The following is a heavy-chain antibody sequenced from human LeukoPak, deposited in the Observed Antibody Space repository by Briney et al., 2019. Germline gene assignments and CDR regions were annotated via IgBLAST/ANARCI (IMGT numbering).Heavy chain of an antibody. CDR2: INPNSGGT. Sequence: ASVKVSCRASGYTFTAYYMHWVRQAPGQGLEWMGWINPNSGGTNYAQKFQGRVTMTRDTSISTAYMELSRLRSDDTAVYYCARDKRTDLVRGFLYYYGMDVWGQGTTVTVSS. J-gene: IGHJ6*02. D-gene: IGHD3-10*01. V-gene: IGHV1-2*02. CDR3: ARDKRTDLVRGFLYYYGMDV. CDR1: GYTFTAYY.